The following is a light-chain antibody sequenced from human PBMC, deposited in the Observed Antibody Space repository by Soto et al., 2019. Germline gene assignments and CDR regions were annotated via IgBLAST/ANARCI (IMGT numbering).Light chain of an antibody. CDR3: QSYDISLSGWV. V-gene: IGLV1-40*01. Sequence: QSVLTQPPSVSGAPGQRVTISGTGSSSNIGAGYDVHWYQQLPGTAPKLLIYGNSNRPSGVPDRFSGSKSGTSASLAITGLQAEDEADYYCQSYDISLSGWVFGGGTKGTVL. CDR1: SSNIGAGYD. J-gene: IGLJ3*02. CDR2: GNS.